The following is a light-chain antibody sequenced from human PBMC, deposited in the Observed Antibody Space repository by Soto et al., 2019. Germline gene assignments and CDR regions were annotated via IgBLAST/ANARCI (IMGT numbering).Light chain of an antibody. V-gene: IGLV1-47*01. CDR3: AAWDSSLSGWV. CDR2: KND. CDR1: SSNIGNNF. Sequence: VLTQPPSASGTSGQRVTISCSGRSSNIGNNFVYWFQHLPGTAPKLLIYKNDQRPSGVPDRFSGSKSGTSASLAISGLQSEDEADFYCAAWDSSLSGWVFGGGTKVTVL. J-gene: IGLJ3*02.